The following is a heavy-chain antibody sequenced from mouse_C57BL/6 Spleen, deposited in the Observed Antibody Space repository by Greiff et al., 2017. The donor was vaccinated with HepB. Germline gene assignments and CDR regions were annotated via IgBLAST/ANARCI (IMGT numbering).Heavy chain of an antibody. CDR2: ISYDGSN. J-gene: IGHJ2*01. CDR3: ANYDYNDGAYYFDY. Sequence: DVQLVESGPGLVKPSQSLSLTCSVTGYSITSGYYWNWIRQFPGNKLEWMGYISYDGSNNYNPSLKNRISITRDTSKNQFFLKLNSVTTEDTATYYCANYDYNDGAYYFDYWGQGTTLTVSS. V-gene: IGHV3-6*01. CDR1: GYSITSGYY. D-gene: IGHD2-4*01.